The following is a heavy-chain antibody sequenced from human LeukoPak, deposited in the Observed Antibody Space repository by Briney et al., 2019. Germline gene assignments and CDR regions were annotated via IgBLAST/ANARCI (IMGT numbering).Heavy chain of an antibody. D-gene: IGHD3-9*01. CDR2: ISYDGSNK. V-gene: IGHV3-30*03. J-gene: IGHJ6*03. Sequence: TGGSLRLSCAASGFIFSSYGMHWVRQVPGKGLEWVAVISYDGSNKYYADSVKGRFTISRDNFKNTLYLQMNSLRAEDTAVYYCASGLRYFDSDYYMDVWGKGTTVTVSS. CDR1: GFIFSSYG. CDR3: ASGLRYFDSDYYMDV.